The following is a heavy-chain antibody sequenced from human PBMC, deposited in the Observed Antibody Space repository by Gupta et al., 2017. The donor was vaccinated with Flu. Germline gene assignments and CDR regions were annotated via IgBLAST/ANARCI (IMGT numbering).Heavy chain of an antibody. V-gene: IGHV4-59*01. CDR2: SHYSGTT. D-gene: IGHD6-6*01. J-gene: IGHJ4*02. CDR3: ARRGESSSTFDY. Sequence: SWIRQPPGKGLEWIGYSHYSGTTNYNPSLKSRVSISVDTSKNQFSLKLTSVTAADTAVYYCARRGESSSTFDYWGQGTLVTVSS.